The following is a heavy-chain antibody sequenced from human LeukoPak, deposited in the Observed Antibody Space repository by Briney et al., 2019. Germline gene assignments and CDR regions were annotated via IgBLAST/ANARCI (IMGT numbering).Heavy chain of an antibody. J-gene: IGHJ4*02. CDR1: GFTFGDYA. Sequence: AGRSLRLSCTASGFTFGDYAMNWVRQAPGKGLEWVGFITSKAYGGTTQYAASVKDRFTISRDDSKSIAYLQMTSLKTEDTAVYYCTRMMYCSGDSCSFDYWGQGTLVTVSS. CDR3: TRMMYCSGDSCSFDY. D-gene: IGHD2-15*01. CDR2: ITSKAYGGTT. V-gene: IGHV3-49*04.